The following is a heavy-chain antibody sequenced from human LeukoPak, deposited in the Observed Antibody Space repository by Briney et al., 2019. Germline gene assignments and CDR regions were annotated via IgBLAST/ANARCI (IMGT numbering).Heavy chain of an antibody. Sequence: PGGSLRLSCAASGFTFSCYGMHWVRQAPGKGLEWVAVISYDGSTKYYADSVKGRFTISRDNSKNTLYLQMNSLRTDDTAVYYCARDQVGAISNNFDYWGQGTLVTVSS. CDR1: GFTFSCYG. CDR3: ARDQVGAISNNFDY. J-gene: IGHJ4*02. D-gene: IGHD1-26*01. CDR2: ISYDGSTK. V-gene: IGHV3-30*03.